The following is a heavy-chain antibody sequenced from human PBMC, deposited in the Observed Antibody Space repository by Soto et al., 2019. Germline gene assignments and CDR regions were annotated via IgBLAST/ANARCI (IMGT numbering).Heavy chain of an antibody. V-gene: IGHV4-31*03. CDR3: ARVASYDFWKFDP. CDR2: IYYSGST. D-gene: IGHD3-3*01. J-gene: IGHJ5*02. Sequence: PSETLSLTCTVSGGSISSGGYYWSWIRQHPGKGLEWIGYIYYSGSTYYNPSLKSRVTISVDTSKNQFSLKLSSVTAADTAVYYCARVASYDFWKFDPWGHGTLVTVPS. CDR1: GGSISSGGYY.